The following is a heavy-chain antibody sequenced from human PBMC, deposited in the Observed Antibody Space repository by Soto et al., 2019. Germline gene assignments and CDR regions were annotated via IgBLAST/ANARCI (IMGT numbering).Heavy chain of an antibody. D-gene: IGHD6-13*01. CDR1: GYTFTSYG. J-gene: IGHJ4*02. CDR3: ARDPEVYSSSYFDY. V-gene: IGHV1-18*01. CDR2: ISAYNGNT. Sequence: GASLKVSCKASGYTFTSYGISWVRQAPGQGLEWMGWISAYNGNTNYAQKLQGRVTMTTDTSTSTAYMELRSLRSDDTAVYYCARDPEVYSSSYFDYWGQGTLVTVSS.